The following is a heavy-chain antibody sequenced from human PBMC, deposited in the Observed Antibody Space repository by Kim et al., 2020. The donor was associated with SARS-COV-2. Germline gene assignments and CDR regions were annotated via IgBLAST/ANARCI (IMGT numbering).Heavy chain of an antibody. CDR3: AREVVVNCVVVAGGSCRPRKEFDP. D-gene: IGHD2-15*01. Sequence: ASVKVSCKASGYTFTSYGISWVRQAPGQGLEWMGWISAYNGNTNYAQKLQGRVTMTTDTSTSTAYMELRSLRSDDTAVYYCAREVVVNCVVVAGGSCRPRKEFDPWGQGTLVTVSS. V-gene: IGHV1-18*01. CDR2: ISAYNGNT. J-gene: IGHJ5*02. CDR1: GYTFTSYG.